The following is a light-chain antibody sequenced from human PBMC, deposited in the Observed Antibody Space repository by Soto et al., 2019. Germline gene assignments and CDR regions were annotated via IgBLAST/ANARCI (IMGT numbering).Light chain of an antibody. J-gene: IGKJ1*01. Sequence: EIVMTQSPATLSVSPGERATLSCRASQSVSSNLAWYQQKPGQAPRLRIYGAFTSATGIPVRFSGSGSGTAFTHTVSTLQSEDFAIYFCQQYNNWPPDRTFGQGTKVEIK. CDR3: QQYNNWPPDRT. CDR1: QSVSSN. CDR2: GAF. V-gene: IGKV3-15*01.